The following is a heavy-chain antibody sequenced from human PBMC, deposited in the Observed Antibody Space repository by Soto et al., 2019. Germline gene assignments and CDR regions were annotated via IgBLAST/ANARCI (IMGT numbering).Heavy chain of an antibody. Sequence: GASVKVSCKASGFTFTSSAMQWVRQARGQRLEWIGWIVVGSGNTNYAQKFQERVTITRDMSTSTAYMELSSLRSEDTAVYYCAADPSILYGDLNFDYWGQGTLVTVSS. CDR2: IVVGSGNT. J-gene: IGHJ4*02. CDR3: AADPSILYGDLNFDY. V-gene: IGHV1-58*02. D-gene: IGHD4-17*01. CDR1: GFTFTSSA.